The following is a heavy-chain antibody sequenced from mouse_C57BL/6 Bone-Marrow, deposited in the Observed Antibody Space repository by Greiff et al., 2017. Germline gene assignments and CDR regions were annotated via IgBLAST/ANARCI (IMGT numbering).Heavy chain of an antibody. J-gene: IGHJ3*01. D-gene: IGHD2-3*01. Sequence: QVQLQQSGAELAKPGASVKLSCKASGYTFTSYWMHWVKQRPGQGLKWIGYINPSSGYTKYNQKFKDKATLTADKSSSTAYMQLSSLTYEDSAVYYCARSSLYDGYYVGFAYWGQGTLVTVSA. CDR2: INPSSGYT. V-gene: IGHV1-7*01. CDR1: GYTFTSYW. CDR3: ARSSLYDGYYVGFAY.